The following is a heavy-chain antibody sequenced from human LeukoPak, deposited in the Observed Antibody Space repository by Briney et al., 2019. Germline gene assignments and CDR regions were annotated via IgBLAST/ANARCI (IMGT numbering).Heavy chain of an antibody. V-gene: IGHV3-23*01. CDR1: GVTFSIYA. CDR2: ISGSDGST. Sequence: GGSLRLSCAASGVTFSIYAMSWVRQAPGQGLEWVSLISGSDGSTDYADSVKGQFTISRDNSKNTLYLQMNSLRAEDTAVYYCAKGLERWLQSPFDYWGQGTLVTVSS. CDR3: AKGLERWLQSPFDY. J-gene: IGHJ4*02. D-gene: IGHD5-24*01.